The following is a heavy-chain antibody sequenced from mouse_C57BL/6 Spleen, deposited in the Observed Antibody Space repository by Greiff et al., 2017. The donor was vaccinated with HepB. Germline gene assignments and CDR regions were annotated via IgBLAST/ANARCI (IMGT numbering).Heavy chain of an antibody. Sequence: QVQLQQPGAELVMPGASVKLSCKASGYTFTSYWMHWVKQRPGQGLEWIGEIDPSDSYTNYNQKFKGKSTLTVDKSSSTAYMQLSSLTSEDSAVYYCARSGQLRLRGDYFDYWGQGTTLTVSS. J-gene: IGHJ2*01. CDR1: GYTFTSYW. V-gene: IGHV1-69*01. D-gene: IGHD3-2*02. CDR2: IDPSDSYT. CDR3: ARSGQLRLRGDYFDY.